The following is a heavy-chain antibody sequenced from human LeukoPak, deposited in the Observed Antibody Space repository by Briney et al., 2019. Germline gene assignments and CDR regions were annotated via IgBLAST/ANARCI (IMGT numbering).Heavy chain of an antibody. Sequence: GGSLRLSCAASGFTVSSNYMSWVRQAPGKGLECVSVIANDGRTYYVNSVKGRFTISRDISKNMLYLQMNSLRADDTAVYYCARRDGYNYNMDVWGKGTTVTVSS. CDR2: IANDGRT. J-gene: IGHJ6*03. D-gene: IGHD5-24*01. CDR3: ARRDGYNYNMDV. V-gene: IGHV3-53*01. CDR1: GFTVSSNY.